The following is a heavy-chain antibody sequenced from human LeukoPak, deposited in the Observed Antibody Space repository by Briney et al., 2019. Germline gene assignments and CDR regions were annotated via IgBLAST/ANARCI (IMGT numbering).Heavy chain of an antibody. Sequence: ASAKVSCKASRYIFTSYYIHWVRQAPGQGLEWMGWINPNNGGIKYVQKFQGRVTMTSDTSISTAYMELSRLRSDDTAMYYCVRDRGSSWFADYWGQGTLVTVSS. CDR1: RYIFTSYY. D-gene: IGHD6-13*01. J-gene: IGHJ4*02. CDR2: INPNNGGI. CDR3: VRDRGSSWFADY. V-gene: IGHV1-2*02.